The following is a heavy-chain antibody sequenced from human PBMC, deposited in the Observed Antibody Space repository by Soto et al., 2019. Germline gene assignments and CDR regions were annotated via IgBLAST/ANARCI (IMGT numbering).Heavy chain of an antibody. D-gene: IGHD6-6*01. CDR1: GGSFSGYY. CDR2: INHSGST. V-gene: IGHV4-34*01. CDR3: ARGVAARLYYYYYGMDV. J-gene: IGHJ6*02. Sequence: SETLSLTCAVYGGSFSGYYWSWIRQPPGKGLEWIGEINHSGSTNYNPSLKSRVTISVDTSKNQFSLKLSSVTAADTAVYYCARGVAARLYYYYYGMDVWGQGTKVTVS.